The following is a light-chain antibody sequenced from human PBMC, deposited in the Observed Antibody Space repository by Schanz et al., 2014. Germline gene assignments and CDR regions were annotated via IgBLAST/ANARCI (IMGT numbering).Light chain of an antibody. Sequence: QSALTQPASVSGSPGQSITISCTGTSSDIGNYDYVSWYRQHPGKAPKLMIYEVSKRPSGVSNRFSGSKSANTASLTISGLQAEDEADYYCSSYTTTNTVFGGGTKLTVL. CDR1: SSDIGNYDY. CDR2: EVS. V-gene: IGLV2-14*01. CDR3: SSYTTTNTV. J-gene: IGLJ3*02.